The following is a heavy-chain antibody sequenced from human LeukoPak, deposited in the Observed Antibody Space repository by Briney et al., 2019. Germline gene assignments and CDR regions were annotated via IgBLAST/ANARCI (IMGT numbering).Heavy chain of an antibody. CDR2: IWYDGSNK. V-gene: IGHV3-33*06. CDR3: AKERGGDSSGYDY. D-gene: IGHD3-22*01. J-gene: IGHJ4*02. CDR1: GFTFSSYG. Sequence: GGSLRLSCAASGFTFSSYGMHSVRQAPGKGLEWVAVIWYDGSNKYYADSVKGRFTISRDNSKNTLYLQMNSLRAEDTAVYYCAKERGGDSSGYDYWGQGTLVTVSS.